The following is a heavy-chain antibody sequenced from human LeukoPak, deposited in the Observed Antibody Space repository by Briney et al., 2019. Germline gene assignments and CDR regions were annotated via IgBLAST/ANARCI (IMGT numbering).Heavy chain of an antibody. Sequence: SSETLSLTCTVSGGSISSYYWSWIRQPPGKGLEWIGYIYYSGSTNYNSSLESRVTISVDTSKNQFSLKLSSVTAADTAVYYCARAGDTAMVRYYYYMDVWGKGTTVTVSS. CDR3: ARAGDTAMVRYYYYMDV. CDR2: IYYSGST. CDR1: GGSISSYY. J-gene: IGHJ6*03. V-gene: IGHV4-59*01. D-gene: IGHD5-18*01.